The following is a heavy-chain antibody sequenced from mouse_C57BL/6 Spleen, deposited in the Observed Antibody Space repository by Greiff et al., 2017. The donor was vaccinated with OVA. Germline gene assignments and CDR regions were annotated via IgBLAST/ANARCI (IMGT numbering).Heavy chain of an antibody. CDR2: IYPNNGGN. CDR1: GYTFTDYY. D-gene: IGHD2-2*01. V-gene: IGHV1-34*01. Sequence: VQLKQSGPELVKPGASVTLSCTASGYTFTDYYMHWVKQSHGKSLEWIGYIYPNNGGNGYNQKFKGKATLTVDKSSSTAYMELRSLTSEDSAVYYCARSEGYDWFAYWGQGTLVTVSA. CDR3: ARSEGYDWFAY. J-gene: IGHJ3*01.